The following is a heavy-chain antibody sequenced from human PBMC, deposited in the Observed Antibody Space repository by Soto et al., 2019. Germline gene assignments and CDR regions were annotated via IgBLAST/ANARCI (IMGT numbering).Heavy chain of an antibody. J-gene: IGHJ4*02. CDR3: AREKYYDGSGSCGFDY. V-gene: IGHV1-3*01. CDR2: INAGNGNT. Sequence: ASVKVSCKASGYTFTNYALHWVRQAPGRRLEWMGWINAGNGNTKYSQKFQGRVTITRDTSASTAYMELSSLRSEYTAVYYCAREKYYDGSGSCGFDYWGQGTLVTVSS. D-gene: IGHD3-10*01. CDR1: GYTFTNYA.